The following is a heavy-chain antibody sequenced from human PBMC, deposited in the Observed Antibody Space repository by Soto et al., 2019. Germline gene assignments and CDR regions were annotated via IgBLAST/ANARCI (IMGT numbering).Heavy chain of an antibody. Sequence: SETLSLTCTVSGGAVSNSNYYWGWIRQSPGKGLEWIGSVYYRGRSYSKSSVKSRVTISVDTSKNQFSLNLNSVTASDTAVYFCVSQRTSVLTQAYFDYWGPGALVTVSS. CDR1: GGAVSNSNYY. D-gene: IGHD2-8*01. CDR2: VYYRGRS. J-gene: IGHJ4*02. V-gene: IGHV4-39*01. CDR3: VSQRTSVLTQAYFDY.